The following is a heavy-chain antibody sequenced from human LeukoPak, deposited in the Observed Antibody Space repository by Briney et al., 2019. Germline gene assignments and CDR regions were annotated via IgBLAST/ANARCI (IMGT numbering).Heavy chain of an antibody. Sequence: QPGGSLRLSCAASGFTFSSYGMSWVRQAPGKGLEWVSAISGSGGSTYYADSVKGRFTISRDNSKNTLYLQMNSLRAEDTAVYYCARDFPGSDYFDYWGQGTLVTVSS. CDR3: ARDFPGSDYFDY. CDR1: GFTFSSYG. CDR2: ISGSGGST. V-gene: IGHV3-23*01. J-gene: IGHJ4*02.